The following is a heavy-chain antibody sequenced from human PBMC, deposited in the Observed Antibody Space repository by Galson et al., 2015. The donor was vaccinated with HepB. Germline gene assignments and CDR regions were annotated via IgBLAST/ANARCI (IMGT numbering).Heavy chain of an antibody. CDR3: ASEPTYRYNWNFASPGDDAFDI. V-gene: IGHV3-21*01. Sequence: SLRLSCAASGFTFSSYSMNWVRQAPGKGLEWVSSISSSSSYIYYADSVKGRFTISRDNAKNSLYLQMNSLRAEDTAEYYCASEPTYRYNWNFASPGDDAFDIWGQGTMVTVSS. J-gene: IGHJ3*02. D-gene: IGHD1-1*01. CDR1: GFTFSSYS. CDR2: ISSSSSYI.